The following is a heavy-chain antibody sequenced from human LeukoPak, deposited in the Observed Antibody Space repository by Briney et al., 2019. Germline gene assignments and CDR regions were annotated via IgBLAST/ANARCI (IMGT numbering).Heavy chain of an antibody. J-gene: IGHJ4*02. CDR2: ISSSSSYI. Sequence: GGSLRLSCSASGFTFSSYAMNWVRQAPGKGLEWVSSISSSSSYIYYADSVKGRFTISRDNAKNSLYLQMNSLRAEDTAVYYCASDEGRGYYFDYWGQGTLVTVSS. CDR3: ASDEGRGYYFDY. CDR1: GFTFSSYA. V-gene: IGHV3-21*01. D-gene: IGHD3-10*01.